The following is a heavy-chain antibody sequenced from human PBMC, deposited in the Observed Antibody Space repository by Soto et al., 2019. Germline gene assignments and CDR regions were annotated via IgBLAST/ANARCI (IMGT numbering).Heavy chain of an antibody. Sequence: ASVKVSCKASGYTFTGYGISWVRQAPGQGLEWMGWISADNGNTNYAQKLQGRVTMTTDTSTSTAYMELRSLRSDDTAVYYCAAPDFWSGYFVDYYGMHVWGRGTTVTVS. CDR1: GYTFTGYG. J-gene: IGHJ6*02. V-gene: IGHV1-18*04. CDR3: AAPDFWSGYFVDYYGMHV. CDR2: ISADNGNT. D-gene: IGHD3-3*01.